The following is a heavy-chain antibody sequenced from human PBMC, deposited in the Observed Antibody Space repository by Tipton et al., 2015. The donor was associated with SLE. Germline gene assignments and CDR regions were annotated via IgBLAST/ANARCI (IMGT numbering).Heavy chain of an antibody. V-gene: IGHV4-61*02. CDR3: ARWIPLTGINV. CDR1: GGSISSGSYY. D-gene: IGHD5-18*01. J-gene: IGHJ6*02. CDR2: IYTSGST. Sequence: TLSLTCTVSGGSISSGSYYWSWIRQPAGKGLEWIGRIYTSGSTNYNPSLKSRVTISVDTSKNQFSLKLTSVTAADTAVYYCARWIPLTGINVWGQEATVTVSS.